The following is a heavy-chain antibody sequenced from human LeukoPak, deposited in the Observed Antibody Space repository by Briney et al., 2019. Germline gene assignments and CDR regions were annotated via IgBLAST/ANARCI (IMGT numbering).Heavy chain of an antibody. V-gene: IGHV4-39*01. J-gene: IGHJ3*02. Sequence: SESLSLTRTVSGGSISSSSYYWGWIRQPPGKGLEWIGSIYYSGCTYYNPSLKSRFTISVDTSKNQYSLKLSSVTAADTAVYYCARHHGAIFGVPYLDAFDIWGQGTMVTVSS. CDR2: IYYSGCT. D-gene: IGHD3-3*01. CDR3: ARHHGAIFGVPYLDAFDI. CDR1: GGSISSSSYY.